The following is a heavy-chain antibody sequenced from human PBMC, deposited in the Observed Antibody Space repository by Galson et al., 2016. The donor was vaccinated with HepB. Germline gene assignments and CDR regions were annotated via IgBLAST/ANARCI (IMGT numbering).Heavy chain of an antibody. V-gene: IGHV4-4*02. Sequence: SETLSLTCDVSGASINSSNWWTWVRQTPGKGLEWLGEIYHSGTTNNNLSLISRVTMSVDKSNNQFSLKMTSVTAEDTAIYYCARYVTDGAAWRSFDYWGQGTLVTVSS. CDR2: IYHSGTT. CDR1: GASINSSNW. CDR3: ARYVTDGAAWRSFDY. J-gene: IGHJ4*02. D-gene: IGHD5-24*01.